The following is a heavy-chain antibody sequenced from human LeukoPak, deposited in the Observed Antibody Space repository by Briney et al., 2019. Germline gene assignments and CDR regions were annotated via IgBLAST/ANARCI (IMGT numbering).Heavy chain of an antibody. Sequence: GGSLRLSCAASGFTFSDYYMSWIRQAPGKGLEWVAVISYDGSNKYYADSVKGRFTISRDNSKNTLYLQMNSLRVEDTAVYYCARSDPESSGYKDYWGQGTLLTVSS. CDR1: GFTFSDYY. V-gene: IGHV3-30*03. D-gene: IGHD3-22*01. CDR2: ISYDGSNK. CDR3: ARSDPESSGYKDY. J-gene: IGHJ4*02.